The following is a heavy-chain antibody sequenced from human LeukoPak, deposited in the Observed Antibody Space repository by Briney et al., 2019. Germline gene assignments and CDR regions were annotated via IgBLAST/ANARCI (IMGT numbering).Heavy chain of an antibody. J-gene: IGHJ3*02. CDR2: ISYDGSNK. CDR1: GFTFSSYA. CDR3: AKPGGRYYDTPGAFDI. D-gene: IGHD3-22*01. Sequence: PGGSLRLSCAASGFTFSSYAMHWVRQAPGKGLEWVAVISYDGSNKYYADSVKGRSTISRDNSKNTLYLQMNSLRAEDTAVYYCAKPGGRYYDTPGAFDIWGQGTMVTVSS. V-gene: IGHV3-30*18.